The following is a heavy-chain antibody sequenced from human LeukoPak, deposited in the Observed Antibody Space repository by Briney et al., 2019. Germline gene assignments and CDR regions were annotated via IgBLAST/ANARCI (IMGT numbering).Heavy chain of an antibody. Sequence: GGSLRLSCAASGFTFSSYAMSWVRQAPGKGLEWVSAISGSGGSTYYADSVKGRFTISRDNAKNSLYLQMNSLRAEDTAVYYCARYVDTAMVGYFDYWGQGTLVTVSS. D-gene: IGHD5-18*01. J-gene: IGHJ4*02. CDR1: GFTFSSYA. CDR3: ARYVDTAMVGYFDY. V-gene: IGHV3-23*01. CDR2: ISGSGGST.